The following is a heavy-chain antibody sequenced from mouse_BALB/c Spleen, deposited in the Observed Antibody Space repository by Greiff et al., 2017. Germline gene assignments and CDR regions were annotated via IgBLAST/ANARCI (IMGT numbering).Heavy chain of an antibody. CDR3: ARHMVTTRAMDY. J-gene: IGHJ4*01. CDR1: EYEFPSHD. V-gene: IGHV5-2*01. Sequence: EVQVVESGGGLVQPGESLKLSCESNEYEFPSHDMSWVRKTPEKRLELVAAITSDGGRTYYPDTMERRFIISRDNTKKTLYLQMSSLRSEDTALYYCARHMVTTRAMDYWGQGTSVTVSS. D-gene: IGHD2-1*01. CDR2: ITSDGGRT.